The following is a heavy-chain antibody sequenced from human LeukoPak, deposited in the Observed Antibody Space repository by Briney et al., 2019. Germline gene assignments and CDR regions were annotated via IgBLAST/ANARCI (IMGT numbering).Heavy chain of an antibody. V-gene: IGHV4-59*01. CDR3: ARHITIFGVVIIPGTFDI. D-gene: IGHD3-3*01. J-gene: IGHJ3*02. Sequence: SETLSLTCTVSGGSISSYYWSWIRQPPGKGLEWIAYISYSGSTNYNPSLKSRVTISVDTSKNQFSPKLSSVTAADTAVYYCARHITIFGVVIIPGTFDIWGQGTMVTVSS. CDR1: GGSISSYY. CDR2: ISYSGST.